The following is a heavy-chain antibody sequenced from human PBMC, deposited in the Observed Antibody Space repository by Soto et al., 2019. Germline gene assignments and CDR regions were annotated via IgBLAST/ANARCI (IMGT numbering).Heavy chain of an antibody. CDR1: GFTFSRYA. V-gene: IGHV3-23*01. CDR3: AKGQGWSYYYDS. J-gene: IGHJ4*02. D-gene: IGHD2-15*01. Sequence: VQLLESGGGLVQPGGSLRLSCAASGFTFSRYAMSWVRLAPGKGLEWFSSIGGSGGTYYADSVKGRFTISRDNSKNMLYLHLNSLRAEDTAMYYCAKGQGWSYYYDSWGQGTLVTVSS. CDR2: IGGSGGT.